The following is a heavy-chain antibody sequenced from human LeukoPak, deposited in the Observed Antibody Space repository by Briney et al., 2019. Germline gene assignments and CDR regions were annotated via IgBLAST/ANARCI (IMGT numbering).Heavy chain of an antibody. CDR1: GYSFSNYW. V-gene: IGHV5-51*01. Sequence: GESLKISCEGSGYSFSNYWIGWVRQMPGKGLEWMGIIYPGDYETRYSLSSQGLVTISVDKSISTAYLQWSSLKASDTAMYYCAIPPGYCGNDCSFDHWGQGTLVTVSS. J-gene: IGHJ4*02. CDR2: IYPGDYET. D-gene: IGHD2-21*02. CDR3: AIPPGYCGNDCSFDH.